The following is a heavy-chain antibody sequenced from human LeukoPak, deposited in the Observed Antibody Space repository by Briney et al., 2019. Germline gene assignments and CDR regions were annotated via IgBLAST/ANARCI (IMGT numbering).Heavy chain of an antibody. V-gene: IGHV3-30-3*01. J-gene: IGHJ4*02. CDR3: AKVRSSGWYYFDY. CDR2: ISYDGSNK. CDR1: GFTFSSYA. Sequence: PGRSLRLSCAASGFTFSSYAMHWVRQAPGKGLEWVAVISYDGSNKYYADSVKGRFTISRDNSKNTLYLQMNSLRAEDTAVYYCAKVRSSGWYYFDYWGQGTLVTVSS. D-gene: IGHD6-19*01.